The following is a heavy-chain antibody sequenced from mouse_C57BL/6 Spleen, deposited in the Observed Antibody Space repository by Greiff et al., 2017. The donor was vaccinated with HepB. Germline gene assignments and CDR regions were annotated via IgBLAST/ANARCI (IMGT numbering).Heavy chain of an antibody. CDR2: ISSGSSTI. Sequence: EVHLVESGGGLVKPGGSLKLSCAASGFTFSDYGMHWVRQAPEKGLEWVAYISSGSSTIYYADTVKGRFTISRDNAKNTLFLQMTSLRSEDTAMYYCARGDVGDFVYWGQGTTLTVSS. J-gene: IGHJ2*01. CDR1: GFTFSDYG. CDR3: ARGDVGDFVY. D-gene: IGHD3-3*01. V-gene: IGHV5-17*01.